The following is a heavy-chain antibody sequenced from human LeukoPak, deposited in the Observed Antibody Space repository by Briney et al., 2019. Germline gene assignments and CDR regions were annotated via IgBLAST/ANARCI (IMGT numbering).Heavy chain of an antibody. V-gene: IGHV3-7*01. CDR1: GLTFSSYW. CDR3: ARDLHYYDSSGYSSKLDY. Sequence: PGGSLRLSCAGSGLTFSSYWMNWVRQAPGRGLEWVANIKQDGSEEFYVDSVKGRFTISRDNAKNSLYLQMNSLRAEDTAVYYCARDLHYYDSSGYSSKLDYWAQGTLVTVSS. D-gene: IGHD3-22*01. CDR2: IKQDGSEE. J-gene: IGHJ4*02.